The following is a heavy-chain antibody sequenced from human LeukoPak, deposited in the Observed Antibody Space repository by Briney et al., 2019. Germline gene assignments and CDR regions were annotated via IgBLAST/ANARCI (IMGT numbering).Heavy chain of an antibody. J-gene: IGHJ6*03. Sequence: SETLSLTCTVSGGSISSYYWSWVRQPAGQGLEWIGRIYTSGSTNYNPSLKSRVTMSVDTSKNQFSLKLSSVTAADTAVYYCARVHEQDYYYYYMDVWGKGTTVTVSS. V-gene: IGHV4-4*07. CDR3: ARVHEQDYYYYYMDV. CDR2: IYTSGST. CDR1: GGSISSYY.